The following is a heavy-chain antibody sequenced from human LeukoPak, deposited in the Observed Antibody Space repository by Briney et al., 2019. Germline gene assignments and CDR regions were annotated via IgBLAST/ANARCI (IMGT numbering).Heavy chain of an antibody. Sequence: GESLKISCKGSGYKFNAYWIAWVRQMPGKGLEWMGIIYPDDSDTRYSPSFQGQVTISADKSVSIAYLQWSSLKASDTAMYYCARRWVSDAFDIWGQGTMVTVSS. J-gene: IGHJ3*02. CDR1: GYKFNAYW. CDR3: ARRWVSDAFDI. D-gene: IGHD6-13*01. V-gene: IGHV5-51*01. CDR2: IYPDDSDT.